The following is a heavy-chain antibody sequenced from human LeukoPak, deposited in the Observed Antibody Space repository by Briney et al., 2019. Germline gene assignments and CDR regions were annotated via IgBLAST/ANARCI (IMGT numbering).Heavy chain of an antibody. J-gene: IGHJ4*02. V-gene: IGHV4-59*01. CDR3: ARYSDYEGPF. CDR2: IYYNGIT. D-gene: IGHD5-12*01. Sequence: SETLSLTCTVSGGSISGYFWSWIRQPPGKGLEWLGYIYYNGITDYNPSLKSRVTISVDTSKNQFSLELRSVTAADTAVYYCARYSDYEGPFWGQGTLVTVSS. CDR1: GGSISGYF.